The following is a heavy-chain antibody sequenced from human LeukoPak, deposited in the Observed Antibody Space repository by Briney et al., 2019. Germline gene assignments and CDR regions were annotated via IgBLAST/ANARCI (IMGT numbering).Heavy chain of an antibody. CDR1: GFTFSSYS. Sequence: GGSLRLSCAASGFTFSSYSMNWVRQAPGKGLKWVSYISSSSSTIYYADSVKGRFTISRDNSKNTLYLQMNSLRAEDTAVYYCARDRDPYDASYYYYMDVWGKGTTVTVSS. CDR3: ARDRDPYDASYYYYMDV. J-gene: IGHJ6*03. D-gene: IGHD3-3*01. V-gene: IGHV3-48*01. CDR2: ISSSSSTI.